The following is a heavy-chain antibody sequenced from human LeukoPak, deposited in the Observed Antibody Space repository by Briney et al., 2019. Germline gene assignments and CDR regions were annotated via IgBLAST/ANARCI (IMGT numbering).Heavy chain of an antibody. CDR3: ARGHLYCSGGSCLFDY. CDR1: GGSFSGYY. CDR2: INHSGST. Sequence: SETLSLTCAVYGGSFSGYYWSWIRQPPGKGLEWIGEINHSGSTNNNPSLKSRVTISVDTSKNHFSLKLSSVTAADTAVYYCARGHLYCSGGSCLFDYWGQGTLVTVSS. J-gene: IGHJ4*02. V-gene: IGHV4-34*01. D-gene: IGHD2-15*01.